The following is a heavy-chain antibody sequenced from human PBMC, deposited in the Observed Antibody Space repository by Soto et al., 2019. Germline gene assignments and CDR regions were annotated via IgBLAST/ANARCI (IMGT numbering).Heavy chain of an antibody. CDR3: ARYAAAGTFDGASFDY. J-gene: IGHJ4*02. CDR2: IIPIFGTA. V-gene: IGHV1-69*12. CDR1: GGTFSSYA. D-gene: IGHD6-13*01. Sequence: QVQLVQSGAEVKKPGSSVKVSCKASGGTFSSYAISWVRQAPGQGLEWMGGIIPIFGTANYAQKFQGRVTITGDESTSTAYMELRSLRSEDTAVYYCARYAAAGTFDGASFDYWGQGTLVTVSS.